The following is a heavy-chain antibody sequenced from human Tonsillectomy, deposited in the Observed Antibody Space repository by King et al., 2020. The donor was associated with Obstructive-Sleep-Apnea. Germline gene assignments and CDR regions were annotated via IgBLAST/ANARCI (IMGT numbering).Heavy chain of an antibody. V-gene: IGHV4-59*01. CDR2: IYYSGST. J-gene: IGHJ6*02. CDR3: AREGYYDNSGYNDYYYYYGMDV. Sequence: VQLQESGPGLVKPSETLSLTCTVSCGSISSYYWSWIRQPPGQGLEWIGYIYYSGSTNYNPSLKSRVTISVDTSKNQFSLKLSSVTAADTAVYYCAREGYYDNSGYNDYYYYYGMDVWGQGTTVTVSS. D-gene: IGHD3-22*01. CDR1: CGSISSYY.